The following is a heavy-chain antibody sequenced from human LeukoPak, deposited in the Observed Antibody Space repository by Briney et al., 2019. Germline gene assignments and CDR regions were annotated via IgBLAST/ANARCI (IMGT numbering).Heavy chain of an antibody. CDR2: IYHSGST. V-gene: IGHV4-39*07. D-gene: IGHD1-26*01. J-gene: IGHJ4*02. CDR3: ARASSGSYYVPDY. Sequence: RASETLSLPCTVSGGSISSSSYYWGWIRQPPGKGLEWIGSIYHSGSTYYNPSLKSRVTISVDTSKNQFSLKLSSVTAADTAVYYCARASSGSYYVPDYWGQGTLVAVSS. CDR1: GGSISSSSYY.